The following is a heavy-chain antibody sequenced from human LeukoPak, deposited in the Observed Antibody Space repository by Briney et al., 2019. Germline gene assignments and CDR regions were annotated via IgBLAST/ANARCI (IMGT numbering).Heavy chain of an antibody. J-gene: IGHJ6*03. V-gene: IGHV3-30*02. CDR3: AKDKLLHYYYYMDV. Sequence: GGSLRLSCAASGFPFSSYGMHWVRQAPGKGLEWVAFIRYDGSNKYYADSVKGRFTISRDNSKNTLYLQMNSLRAEDTAVYYCAKDKLLHYYYYMDVWGKGTTVTISS. CDR2: IRYDGSNK. CDR1: GFPFSSYG. D-gene: IGHD2/OR15-2a*01.